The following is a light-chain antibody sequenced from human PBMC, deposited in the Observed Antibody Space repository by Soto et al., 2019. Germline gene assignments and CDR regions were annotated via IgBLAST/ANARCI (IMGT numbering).Light chain of an antibody. CDR1: SSNIGAGYD. CDR3: QSYDSSLSGFWV. J-gene: IGLJ3*02. Sequence: QSVLTQPPSVSGAPGQRVTISCTGSSSNIGAGYDVHWYQQVPGPAPKLLIYANSNRPSGVPDRFSGSKSGTLASLAITGLQAEYEADYYCQSYDSSLSGFWVFGGGTKLTVL. V-gene: IGLV1-40*01. CDR2: ANS.